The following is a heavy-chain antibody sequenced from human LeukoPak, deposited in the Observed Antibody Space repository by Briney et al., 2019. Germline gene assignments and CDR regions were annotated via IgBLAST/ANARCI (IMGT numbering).Heavy chain of an antibody. CDR2: IKQDGTEK. CDR1: GFTFSSYW. V-gene: IGHV3-7*02. Sequence: GGSLRLSCAASGFTFSSYWMSWVRQAPGEGLEWVANIKQDGTEKYYMDSVKGRFSISRDNAKNSLYLQMNALRAEDTAVYYCARHLSGDDIWGQGTMVTVSS. D-gene: IGHD4-17*01. CDR3: ARHLSGDDI. J-gene: IGHJ3*02.